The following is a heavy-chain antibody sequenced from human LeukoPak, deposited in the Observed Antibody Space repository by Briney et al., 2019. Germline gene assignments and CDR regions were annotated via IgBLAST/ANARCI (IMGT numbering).Heavy chain of an antibody. J-gene: IGHJ6*03. Sequence: PGGSLRLSCEASEFTFSNNWMSWVRQAPGKGLEWVANIKEDGSEKNFADSVKGRFTISRDDAKNSLYLQMDSLRAEDTAVYYCARESRVFGYYYYMDVWGKGTTVTVSS. CDR2: IKEDGSEK. V-gene: IGHV3-7*01. D-gene: IGHD3-3*01. CDR3: ARESRVFGYYYYMDV. CDR1: EFTFSNNW.